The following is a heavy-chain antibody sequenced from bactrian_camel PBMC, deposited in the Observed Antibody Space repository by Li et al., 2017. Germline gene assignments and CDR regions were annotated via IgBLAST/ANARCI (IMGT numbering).Heavy chain of an antibody. CDR1: EAAYSDSC. V-gene: IGHV3S66*01. J-gene: IGHJ4*01. D-gene: IGHD1*01. Sequence: VQLVESGGGPVQAGGSLRLSCAASEAAYSDSCMGWARQAPGKERDGVALIYTRDHSSYYLDSVKGRFTISLDNAKNSVDLQMNSLKPVDTAVYYCAATGQMLSVAGCRTQGTQVTVS. CDR2: IYTRDHSS.